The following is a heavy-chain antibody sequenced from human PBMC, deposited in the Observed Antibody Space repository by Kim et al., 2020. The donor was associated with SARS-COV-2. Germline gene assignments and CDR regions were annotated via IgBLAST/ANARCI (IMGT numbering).Heavy chain of an antibody. CDR2: IYYSGST. Sequence: SETLSLTCTVSGGSISSGGYYWSWIRQHPGKGLEWIGYIYYSGSTYYNPSLKSRVTISVDTSKNQFSLKLSSVTAADTAVYYCAIQLWLERGNWFDPWGQGTLVTVSS. D-gene: IGHD5-18*01. CDR1: GGSISSGGYY. V-gene: IGHV4-31*03. CDR3: AIQLWLERGNWFDP. J-gene: IGHJ5*02.